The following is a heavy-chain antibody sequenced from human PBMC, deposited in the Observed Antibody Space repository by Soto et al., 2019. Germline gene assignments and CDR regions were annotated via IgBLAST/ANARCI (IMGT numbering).Heavy chain of an antibody. Sequence: EVQLVESGGGLVQPGGSLRLSCAASGCTFSSYGMHWVRQAPGKGLVWVSRINSDGSSTSYADSVKGRFTISRDNAKNTLYLQMNSLRAEDTAVYYCAVAVAGPTAIGYWGQGTLVTVSS. V-gene: IGHV3-74*01. CDR1: GCTFSSYG. D-gene: IGHD6-19*01. J-gene: IGHJ4*02. CDR3: AVAVAGPTAIGY. CDR2: INSDGSST.